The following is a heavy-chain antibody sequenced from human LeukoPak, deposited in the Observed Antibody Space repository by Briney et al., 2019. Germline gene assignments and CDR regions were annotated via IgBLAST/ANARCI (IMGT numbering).Heavy chain of an antibody. CDR1: GGTFSSYA. J-gene: IGHJ5*02. V-gene: IGHV1-69*13. CDR3: ARVHDYRNVRGFDP. Sequence: GASVKVSCKASGGTFSSYAISWVRQAPGQGLEWMGGIIPIFGTANYAQKFQGRVTITADESTSTAYMELSSLRSEDTAVYYCARVHDYRNVRGFDPWGQGTLVTVSS. D-gene: IGHD4-11*01. CDR2: IIPIFGTA.